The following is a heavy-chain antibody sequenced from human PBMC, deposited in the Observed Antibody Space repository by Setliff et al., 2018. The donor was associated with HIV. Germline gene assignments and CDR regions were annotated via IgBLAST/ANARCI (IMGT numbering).Heavy chain of an antibody. D-gene: IGHD2-15*01. CDR2: VSPYGGYT. J-gene: IGHJ6*03. V-gene: IGHV1-2*02. CDR3: ARYRGNGSGGYFYRPLLDYFYYMDV. CDR1: GFSFTEYY. Sequence: GASVQVSCKASGFSFTEYYIHWVRQAPGQGLEWMGWVSPYGGYTSYAKKFQGRITMTTDTSIATAYMELRGLTSDDTAIYYCARYRGNGSGGYFYRPLLDYFYYMDVWGKGATVTVSS.